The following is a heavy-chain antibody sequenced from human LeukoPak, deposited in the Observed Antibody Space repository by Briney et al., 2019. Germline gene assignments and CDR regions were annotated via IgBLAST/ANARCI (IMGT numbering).Heavy chain of an antibody. CDR3: ASGDTAMVKNY. D-gene: IGHD5-18*01. V-gene: IGHV1-69*13. J-gene: IGHJ4*02. CDR2: ITPIFGTA. CDR1: GGTFSIYA. Sequence: ASVKVSCKPSGGTFSIYAIIWVRQAPGQGVEWIGGITPIFGTANYAQKLQGRVPITSDESTSTAYMELSSLRSEDTAVYYCASGDTAMVKNYWGQGTLVTVSS.